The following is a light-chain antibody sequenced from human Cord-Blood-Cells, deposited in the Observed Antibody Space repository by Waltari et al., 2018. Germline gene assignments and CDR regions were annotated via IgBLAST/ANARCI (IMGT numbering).Light chain of an antibody. CDR3: CSYAGSNTLVV. J-gene: IGLJ2*01. Sequence: QSALTQPASVSGSPGQSITISGPGTSSDVGSSNLVSWYQQPPGNAPKLMIYEGSKRPPGVSTRFSGSKSGNTASLTISGLQAEDEADYYCCSYAGSNTLVVFGGGTKLTVL. CDR1: SSDVGSSNL. V-gene: IGLV2-23*01. CDR2: EGS.